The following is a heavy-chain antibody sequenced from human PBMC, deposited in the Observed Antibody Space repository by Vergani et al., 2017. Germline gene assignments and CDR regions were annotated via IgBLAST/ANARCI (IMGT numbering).Heavy chain of an antibody. CDR3: AADRARGPYYMDV. Sequence: QLVQSGAEVKKPGSSVKVSCKASGFTFTSSAMQWVRQARGQRLEWIGWIVVGSGNTNYAQKFQERVTITRDMSTSTAYMELSSLRSEDTAVYYCAADRARGPYYMDVWGKGTTVTVSS. J-gene: IGHJ6*03. CDR2: IVVGSGNT. D-gene: IGHD1-26*01. V-gene: IGHV1-58*02. CDR1: GFTFTSSA.